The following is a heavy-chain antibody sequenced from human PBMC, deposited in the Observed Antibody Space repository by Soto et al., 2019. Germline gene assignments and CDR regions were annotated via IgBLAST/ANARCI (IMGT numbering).Heavy chain of an antibody. CDR1: GGCISSYY. D-gene: IGHD2-8*01. CDR2: IYTSVST. CDR3: NNGVCYWYNWFDP. Sequence: AXATLSLTCTVCGGCISSYYWSWIGQPAGKGLEWIGRIYTSVSTNYNPSLKSRVTMSVDTSKNQFSLKLSSVTAADTAVYYCNNGVCYWYNWFDPWGQGTLVTVSS. V-gene: IGHV4-4*07. J-gene: IGHJ5*02.